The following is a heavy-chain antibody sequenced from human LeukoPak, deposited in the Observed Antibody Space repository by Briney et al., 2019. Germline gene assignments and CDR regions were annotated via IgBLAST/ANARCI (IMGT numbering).Heavy chain of an antibody. CDR1: GFTFSTNA. Sequence: GGSLRLSCAASGFTFSTNAMHWVRQAPGKGLEWMAVISFDGSSDTYADPVEGRFTISRDNAKNTLYLQMNSLRAEDTAVYYCARALYCSGGSCYYNFDYWGQGTLVTVSS. CDR3: ARALYCSGGSCYYNFDY. V-gene: IGHV3-30-3*01. D-gene: IGHD2-15*01. CDR2: ISFDGSSD. J-gene: IGHJ4*02.